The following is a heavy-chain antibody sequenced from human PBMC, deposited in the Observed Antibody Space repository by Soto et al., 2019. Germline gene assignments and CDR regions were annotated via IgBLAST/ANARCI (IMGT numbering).Heavy chain of an antibody. CDR1: GGSISRDGYY. V-gene: IGHV4-31*03. J-gene: IGHJ4*02. CDR2: IDYSGST. CDR3: AREPLT. Sequence: QVQLQESGPGLVNPSQTLSLTCNVSGGSISRDGYYWTWIRQHPGKGLGWMGYIDYSGSTNSNPSLKSRVTISVNTSKNQFSLKLSSVTAADTAMYFCAREPLTWGQGTLVTVSS.